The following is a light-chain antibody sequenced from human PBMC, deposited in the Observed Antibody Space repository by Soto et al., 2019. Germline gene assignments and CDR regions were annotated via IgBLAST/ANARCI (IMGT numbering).Light chain of an antibody. CDR2: RNN. J-gene: IGLJ2*01. CDR1: SSNIGSNY. CDR3: AAWDDSLSGV. Sequence: QSALTQPPSASGTPGQRVTISCSGSSSNIGSNYVYWYRQLPGTAPKLLIYRNNQRPSGVPDRFSGSKSGTSASLAISGLRSEDEADYYCAAWDDSLSGVFGGGTKVTVL. V-gene: IGLV1-47*01.